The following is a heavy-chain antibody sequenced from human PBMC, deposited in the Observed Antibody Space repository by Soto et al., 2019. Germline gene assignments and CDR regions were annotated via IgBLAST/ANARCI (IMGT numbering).Heavy chain of an antibody. V-gene: IGHV1-3*01. D-gene: IGHD3-10*01. Sequence: ASVKVSCKTAGYTLTSSAMHWVRQAPRQRLEWMGWINAGNGNTKYSQKFQGRVTITRDTSASTAYMELSSLRSDDTAVYYCARAYGYYYYGMDVWGQGTTVTVSS. CDR2: INAGNGNT. CDR1: GYTLTSSA. CDR3: ARAYGYYYYGMDV. J-gene: IGHJ6*02.